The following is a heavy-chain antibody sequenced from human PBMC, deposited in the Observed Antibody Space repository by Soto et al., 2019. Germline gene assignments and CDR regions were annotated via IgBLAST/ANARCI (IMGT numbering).Heavy chain of an antibody. V-gene: IGHV5-51*01. CDR2: IYPGDSDT. CDR3: ARQGEYAGVPDVAGLSH. Sequence: FFNYCVRWIRQKHRKGLEWMGIIYPGDSDTRYNPSFQGQVTISVDKSINTAYLQWSSLKASDTAMYYCARQGEYAGVPDVAGLSHWGQGTLVTVS. D-gene: IGHD2-2*01. CDR1: FFNYC. J-gene: IGHJ4*02.